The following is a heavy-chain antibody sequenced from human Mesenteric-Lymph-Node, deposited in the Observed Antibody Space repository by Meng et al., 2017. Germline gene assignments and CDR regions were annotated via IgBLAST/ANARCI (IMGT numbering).Heavy chain of an antibody. D-gene: IGHD2/OR15-2a*01. CDR1: GGSISSSNW. CDR2: IHSSGST. J-gene: IGHJ5*02. V-gene: IGHV4-4*02. CDR3: ARGHPYYSGGYFDP. Sequence: QVPLQESVPGLVKPSGTLSLTCAVSGGSISSSNWWSWVRQPPGKGLEWIGYIHSSGSTYYNPSLRSQLTISVDTSKSQFSLKLSSVTAADTAVYYCARGHPYYSGGYFDPWGQGTLVTVSS.